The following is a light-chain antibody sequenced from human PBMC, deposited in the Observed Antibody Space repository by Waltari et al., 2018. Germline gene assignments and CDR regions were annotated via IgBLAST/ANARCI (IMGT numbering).Light chain of an antibody. V-gene: IGLV2-14*01. J-gene: IGLJ1*01. Sequence: QSALTQPASVSGSPRQSITISCSGTDSDVGAYDFVSWYQQHPGKAPPLLIYEVSNRPSGISNRFSASKSGNTASLTISGLQAEDEADYYCSSYTTSSAPGVFGTGTRVTVL. CDR3: SSYTTSSAPGV. CDR1: DSDVGAYDF. CDR2: EVS.